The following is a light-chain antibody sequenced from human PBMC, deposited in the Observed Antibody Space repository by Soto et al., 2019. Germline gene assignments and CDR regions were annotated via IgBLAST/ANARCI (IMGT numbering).Light chain of an antibody. Sequence: QSVLTQPPSASGSPGQSVTISCTGTSSDVGGYNYVSWYQQHPGKAPKLIISEVSKRPSGVPDRFSGSKSGNTASLTVSGLQAEDEADYYCSSFAGSNNFGVFGGGTQLTVL. J-gene: IGLJ2*01. V-gene: IGLV2-8*01. CDR1: SSDVGGYNY. CDR2: EVS. CDR3: SSFAGSNNFGV.